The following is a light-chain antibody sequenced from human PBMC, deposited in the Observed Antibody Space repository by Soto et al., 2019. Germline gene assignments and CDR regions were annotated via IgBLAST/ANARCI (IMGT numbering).Light chain of an antibody. CDR2: EHI. V-gene: IGLV1-51*02. J-gene: IGLJ1*01. Sequence: QSALTQPPSVSVSPGQKVTISCYGSSSNIGKNFVSWYQQLPGTAPKLLIYEHIKRPSGIPDRFSGSKSGTSATLGITGLQTGDEADYYCGSWDSSLSAVVFGTGTKVTVL. CDR3: GSWDSSLSAVV. CDR1: SSNIGKNF.